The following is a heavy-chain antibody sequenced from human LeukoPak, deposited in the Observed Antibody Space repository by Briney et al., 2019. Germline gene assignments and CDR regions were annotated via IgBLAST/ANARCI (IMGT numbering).Heavy chain of an antibody. V-gene: IGHV3-23*01. Sequence: PGGSLRLSCTASGFTFSSYSMNWVRQAPGKGLEWVSAISGSGGSTYYADSVKGRFTISRDNSKNTLYLQVNSLRAEDTAVYYCAKAVSGSFDYWGQGTLVTVSS. CDR2: ISGSGGST. J-gene: IGHJ4*02. CDR3: AKAVSGSFDY. CDR1: GFTFSSYS. D-gene: IGHD3-10*01.